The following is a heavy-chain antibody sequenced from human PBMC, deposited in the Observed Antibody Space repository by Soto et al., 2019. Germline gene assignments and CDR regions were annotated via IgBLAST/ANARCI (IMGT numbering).Heavy chain of an antibody. CDR2: ISSNGGST. V-gene: IGHV3-64*01. J-gene: IGHJ5*02. CDR1: GFTFSSYA. CDR3: ARGPSFMCSGGSCWARGMNWFDP. Sequence: GGSLRLSCAASGFTFSSYAMHWVRQAPGKGLEYVSAISSNGGSTYYANSVKGRFTISRDNSKNTLYLQMGSLRAEDMAVYYCARGPSFMCSGGSCWARGMNWFDPWGQGTLVTVSS. D-gene: IGHD2-15*01.